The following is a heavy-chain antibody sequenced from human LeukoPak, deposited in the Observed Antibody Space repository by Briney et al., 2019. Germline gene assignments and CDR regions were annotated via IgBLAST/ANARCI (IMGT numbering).Heavy chain of an antibody. CDR3: ATGSCNVWYGRLDY. CDR2: IYSGGDP. D-gene: IGHD6-19*01. CDR1: GFTVSSNS. V-gene: IGHV3-66*02. J-gene: IGHJ4*02. Sequence: PGGSLRLSCASSGFTVSSNSMSWARQAPAQGLEGVSDIYSGGDPHYADVLKDRFPIPRENSKHTLHLPMNSPRAEEDAVYFCATGSCNVWYGRLDYWGQGTLVTVSS.